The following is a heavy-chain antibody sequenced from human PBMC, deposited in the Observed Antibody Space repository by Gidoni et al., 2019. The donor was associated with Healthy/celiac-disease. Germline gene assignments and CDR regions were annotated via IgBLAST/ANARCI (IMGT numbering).Heavy chain of an antibody. Sequence: QVQLQESGPGLVKPSQTLSLTCTVSGGSISSGSYYWSWIRQPAGKGLEWIGRIYTSGSTNYNPSLKSRVTISVDTSKNQFSLKLSSVTAADTAVYYCARESITMIVVVITNAFDIWGQGTMVTVSS. CDR2: IYTSGST. CDR3: ARESITMIVVVITNAFDI. CDR1: GGSISSGSYY. V-gene: IGHV4-61*02. D-gene: IGHD3-22*01. J-gene: IGHJ3*02.